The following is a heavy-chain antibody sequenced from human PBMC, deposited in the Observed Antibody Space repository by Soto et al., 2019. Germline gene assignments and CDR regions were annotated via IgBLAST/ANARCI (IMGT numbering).Heavy chain of an antibody. CDR3: ASFRVGLPSTAVASYYYYCREV. V-gene: IGHV4-34*01. CDR1: GGSFSGYY. Sequence: SETLSLPCALCGGSFSGYYWSWIRQPPGKGLEWIGEINHSGSTTYNPSLKSRVTISVDTSNNQFSRKSSSVTAARTAVYSCASFRVGLPSTAVASYYYYCREVWQQETRV. J-gene: IGHJ6*01. CDR2: INHSGST. D-gene: IGHD4-17*01.